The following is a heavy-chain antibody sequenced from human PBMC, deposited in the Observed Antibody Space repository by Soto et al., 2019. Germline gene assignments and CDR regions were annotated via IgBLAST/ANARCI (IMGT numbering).Heavy chain of an antibody. Sequence: GGSLRLSCAASGFTFSSYSMNWVRQAPGKGLEWVSYISSSSSTIHYADSVKGRFTVSRDNARNSLYLQMNSLRAEDTAVYYCARMSSGPDYWGQGTLVTVSS. J-gene: IGHJ4*02. CDR3: ARMSSGPDY. CDR1: GFTFSSYS. CDR2: ISSSSSTI. D-gene: IGHD3-10*01. V-gene: IGHV3-48*01.